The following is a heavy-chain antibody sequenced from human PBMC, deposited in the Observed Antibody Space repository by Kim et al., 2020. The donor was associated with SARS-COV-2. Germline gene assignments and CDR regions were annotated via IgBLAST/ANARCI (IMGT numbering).Heavy chain of an antibody. CDR1: GGSISSYY. Sequence: SETLSLTRTVSGGSISSYYWSWIRQPPGKGLEWIGYIYYSGSTNYNPSLKSRVTISVDTSKNQFSLKLSSVTAADTAVYYCANYRDYGGNSAAFDIWGQGTMVTVSS. CDR3: ANYRDYGGNSAAFDI. V-gene: IGHV4-59*01. J-gene: IGHJ3*02. CDR2: IYYSGST. D-gene: IGHD4-17*01.